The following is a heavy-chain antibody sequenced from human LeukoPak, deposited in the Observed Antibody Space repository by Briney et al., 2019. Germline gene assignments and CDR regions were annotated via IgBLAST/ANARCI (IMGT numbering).Heavy chain of an antibody. CDR1: GGSISSYY. CDR2: IYYSGST. Sequence: PSETLSLTCTLPGGSISSYYWSWIRQPPGKELEWIGYIYYSGSTNYNPSLKSRVTISVDTSKNQFSLKLSSVTAADTAVYYCARGGWNKFDYWGQGTLVTVSS. CDR3: ARGGWNKFDY. D-gene: IGHD3-22*01. V-gene: IGHV4-59*01. J-gene: IGHJ4*02.